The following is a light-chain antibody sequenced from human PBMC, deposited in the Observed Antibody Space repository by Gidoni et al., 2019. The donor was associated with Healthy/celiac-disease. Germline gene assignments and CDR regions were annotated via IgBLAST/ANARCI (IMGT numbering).Light chain of an antibody. CDR3: QQSYSTPPIP. Sequence: DIQMTQSPSSLSASVGDRVTITCRARQSISSSLNLYPQKPGKAPKLLIYAASSLQSGVPSRFSGSGSGTDFTLTISSLQPEDFATYYCQQSYSTPPIPFGQGTRLEIK. CDR1: QSISSS. CDR2: AAS. V-gene: IGKV1-39*01. J-gene: IGKJ5*01.